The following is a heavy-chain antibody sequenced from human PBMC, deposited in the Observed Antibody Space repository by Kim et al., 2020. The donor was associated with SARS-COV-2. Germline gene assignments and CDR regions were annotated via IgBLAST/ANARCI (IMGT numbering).Heavy chain of an antibody. CDR2: ISGDGSDF. Sequence: GGSLRLSCAASGFTFSSFWMHWVRQAPGKGLVWASLISGDGSDFTYAASVKGRFTITRDNAKNTLYLQMNSLRAEDPAVYYFAKGFGSLVFWGQGTPV. D-gene: IGHD3-10*01. CDR1: GFTFSSFW. CDR3: AKGFGSLVF. V-gene: IGHV3-74*01. J-gene: IGHJ4*01.